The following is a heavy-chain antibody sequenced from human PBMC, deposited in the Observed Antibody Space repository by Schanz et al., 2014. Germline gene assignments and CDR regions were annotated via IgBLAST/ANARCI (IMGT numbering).Heavy chain of an antibody. D-gene: IGHD5-12*01. V-gene: IGHV3-23*04. CDR2: VYMSAAST. J-gene: IGHJ3*01. CDR1: GFTMRNEW. CDR3: ARDEGRDGYNLAFDV. Sequence: EVQLVESGGGLVKPGGSLRLSCAASGFTMRNEWMSWVRQAPGKGLEWVSTVYMSAASTRYADSVKGRFIISRDSSKNTLFLQMNSLRPEDTALYFCARDEGRDGYNLAFDVWGQGTLVTVSS.